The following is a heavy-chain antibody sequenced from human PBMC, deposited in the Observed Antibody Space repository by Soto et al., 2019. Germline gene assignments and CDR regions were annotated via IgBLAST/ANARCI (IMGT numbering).Heavy chain of an antibody. CDR3: ARDYYYGSGSYFMGDAFDI. CDR2: IYYSGST. CDR1: GGSISSYY. D-gene: IGHD3-10*01. J-gene: IGHJ3*02. V-gene: IGHV4-59*12. Sequence: SETLSLTCSVSGGSISSYYWSWIRQPPGKGLEWVGYIYYSGSTNYNPSLNSRVTISVDTSKNQFSLKLTSVTAADTAVYYCARDYYYGSGSYFMGDAFDIWGQGTMVTVSS.